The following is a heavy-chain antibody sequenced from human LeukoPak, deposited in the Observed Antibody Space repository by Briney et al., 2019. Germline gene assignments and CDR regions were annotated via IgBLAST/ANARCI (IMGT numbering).Heavy chain of an antibody. V-gene: IGHV4-34*01. CDR2: INHSGTT. CDR3: ASNGPLLSDTSRYYFDS. Sequence: PSETLSLTCAVYGGSFSGYYWSWVRQPPRKGLEWIGEINHSGTTNYNPSLKSRLTISVDTAESQFSLNLSSLTAADTAVYYCASNGPLLSDTSRYYFDSWGQGTLVTVSS. CDR1: GGSFSGYY. D-gene: IGHD3-22*01. J-gene: IGHJ4*02.